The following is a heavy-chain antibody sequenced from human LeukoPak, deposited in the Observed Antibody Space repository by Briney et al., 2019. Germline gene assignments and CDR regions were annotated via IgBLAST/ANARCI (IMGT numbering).Heavy chain of an antibody. CDR1: GYTFSNYG. D-gene: IGHD1-26*01. J-gene: IGHJ5*02. Sequence: ASVKVSCKASGYTFSNYGISWLRQAPGQGPEWVGWVSAYSGHTNYAQKYRGRVTMTTDTSTNTAYMELRSLRSDDTAVYYCARDNHSGSWSWFDPWGQGTPVSVSS. CDR2: VSAYSGHT. V-gene: IGHV1-18*01. CDR3: ARDNHSGSWSWFDP.